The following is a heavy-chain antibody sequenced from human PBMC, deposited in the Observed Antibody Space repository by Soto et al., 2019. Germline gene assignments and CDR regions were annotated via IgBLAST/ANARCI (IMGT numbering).Heavy chain of an antibody. D-gene: IGHD3-9*01. J-gene: IGHJ4*02. CDR2: ITHSGST. Sequence: SETLSLTCAVYGGSFSGYYWTWIRQPPGKGLEWIAEITHSGSTNYNPSLKSRVTISVDTSKNQFSLKLSSVTAADTAVYYCAGPPNTNAYYDILYYWGQGTLVTVSS. CDR3: AGPPNTNAYYDILYY. CDR1: GGSFSGYY. V-gene: IGHV4-34*01.